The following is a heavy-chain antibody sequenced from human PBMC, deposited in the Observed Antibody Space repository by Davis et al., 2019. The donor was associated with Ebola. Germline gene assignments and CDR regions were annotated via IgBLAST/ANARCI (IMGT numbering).Heavy chain of an antibody. CDR1: GFTFTRYY. Sequence: ESLKISCAASGFTFTRYYMHWVRQPPGKGLECLGYIYYSGSTYYNPSLKSRVTISVDTSKNQFSLKLSSVTAADTAVYYCARVSMGAHGLDYWGQGTLVTVSS. D-gene: IGHD1-26*01. CDR3: ARVSMGAHGLDY. CDR2: IYYSGST. V-gene: IGHV4-59*01. J-gene: IGHJ4*02.